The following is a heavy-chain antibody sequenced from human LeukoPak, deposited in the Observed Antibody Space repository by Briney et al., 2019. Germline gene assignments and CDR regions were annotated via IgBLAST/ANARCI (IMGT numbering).Heavy chain of an antibody. CDR2: IFHSGTT. CDR1: GGSISSYY. D-gene: IGHD3-9*01. V-gene: IGHV4-59*12. CDR3: ARGARYFDWFKNRYYFDY. Sequence: SETLSLTCSVSGGSISSYYWSWIRQPPGKGLEWLGYIFHSGTTNYNPSLKSRVTISVDTSKNQFSLKLSSVTAADTAVYYCARGARYFDWFKNRYYFDYWGQGTLVTVSS. J-gene: IGHJ4*02.